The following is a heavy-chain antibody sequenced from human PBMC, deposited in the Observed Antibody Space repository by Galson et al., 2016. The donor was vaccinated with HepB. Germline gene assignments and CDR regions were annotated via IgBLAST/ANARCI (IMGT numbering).Heavy chain of an antibody. J-gene: IGHJ4*02. Sequence: SLRLSCAASGFTLSIYAMSWVRQAPGKGLEWVSGISGRGGNTYHADSVKGRFTISRDNSKDTLYLQMKSLRADDTAVYYCAKLIEVAGSFDDWGQGTLVTVSA. CDR3: AKLIEVAGSFDD. D-gene: IGHD6-19*01. V-gene: IGHV3-23*01. CDR2: ISGRGGNT. CDR1: GFTLSIYA.